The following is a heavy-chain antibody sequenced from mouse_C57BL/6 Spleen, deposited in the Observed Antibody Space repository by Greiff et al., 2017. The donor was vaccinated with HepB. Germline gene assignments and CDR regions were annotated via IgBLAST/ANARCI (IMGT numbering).Heavy chain of an antibody. CDR3: ARRTRTVRDWYFDV. D-gene: IGHD1-1*01. CDR2: ISGGGGNT. CDR1: GFTFSSYT. V-gene: IGHV5-9*01. J-gene: IGHJ1*03. Sequence: EVKLVESGGGLVKPGGSLKLFCAASGFTFSSYTMSWVRQTPEKRLEWVATISGGGGNTYYPDSVKGRFTISRDNAKNTLYLQMSSLRSEDAALYYCARRTRTVRDWYFDVWGTGTTVTVSS.